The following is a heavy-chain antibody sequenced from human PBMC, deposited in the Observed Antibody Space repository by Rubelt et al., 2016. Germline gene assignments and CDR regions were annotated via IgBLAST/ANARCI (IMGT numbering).Heavy chain of an antibody. V-gene: IGHV3-23*01. D-gene: IGHD6-6*01. CDR3: ARPLYGSSWGL. J-gene: IGHJ4*02. CDR2: ISGGGAST. Sequence: VRQAPGKGLEWVSTISGGGASTFYADSVKGRFTISRDNSKNTLYLQMNSLRAEDTAVYYCARPLYGSSWGLWGQETLVTVSS.